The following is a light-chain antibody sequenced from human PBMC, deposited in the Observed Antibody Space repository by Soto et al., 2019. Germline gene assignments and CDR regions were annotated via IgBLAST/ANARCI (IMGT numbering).Light chain of an antibody. J-gene: IGLJ1*01. V-gene: IGLV2-23*02. Sequence: LTQPASVSGSPGQSITISCTGTSSDVGSYNLVSWYQQHPGKAPKIMIYEVSKRPSGVSNRFSGSKSGNTASLTIFGLQAEDEADYYCCSYAGSSTYVFGTGTKVTVL. CDR2: EVS. CDR3: CSYAGSSTYV. CDR1: SSDVGSYNL.